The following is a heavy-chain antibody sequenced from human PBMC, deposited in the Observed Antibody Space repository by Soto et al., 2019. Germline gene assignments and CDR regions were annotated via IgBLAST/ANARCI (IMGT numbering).Heavy chain of an antibody. Sequence: QVQLQESGPGLVKPSETLSLTCTVSGGSIRSYYWSWIRQPPGKGLECIGYIYYSGSPNYNPSLKSRVTISVDTSKNQFSLKLSSVTAADTAIYYCARNYGDYVDYWGQGTLVTVSS. CDR3: ARNYGDYVDY. D-gene: IGHD4-17*01. CDR2: IYYSGSP. V-gene: IGHV4-59*08. J-gene: IGHJ4*02. CDR1: GGSIRSYY.